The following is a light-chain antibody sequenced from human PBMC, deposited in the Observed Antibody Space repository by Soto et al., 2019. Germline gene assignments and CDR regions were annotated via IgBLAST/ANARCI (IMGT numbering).Light chain of an antibody. V-gene: IGKV3-11*01. J-gene: IGKJ5*01. Sequence: EIVLTQSPVTLSLSPGERATLSCRASQSVSSDYLSWYQQKPGQAPRLLIYDASNRATGIPARFSGSGSGTDFTLTISSLEPEDFAVYYCQQRSNWPPLTFGGGTRLEIK. CDR3: QQRSNWPPLT. CDR2: DAS. CDR1: QSVSSDY.